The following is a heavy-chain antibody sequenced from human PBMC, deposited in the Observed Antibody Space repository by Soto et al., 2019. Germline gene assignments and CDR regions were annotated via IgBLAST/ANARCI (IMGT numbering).Heavy chain of an antibody. Sequence: ASVKVSCKASGYSFTNNDVSWVRQATGQGLEWMGWMNPGSGDTGYAQKFQGRVTMTRDISIATAYMELSSLRSDDTAIYYCARMETFGSLNWFDPWGRGTLVTVSS. V-gene: IGHV1-8*01. CDR1: GYSFTNND. J-gene: IGHJ5*02. CDR3: ARMETFGSLNWFDP. CDR2: MNPGSGDT. D-gene: IGHD3-16*01.